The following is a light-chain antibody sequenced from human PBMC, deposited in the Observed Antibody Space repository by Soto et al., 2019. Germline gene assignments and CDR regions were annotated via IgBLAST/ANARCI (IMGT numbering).Light chain of an antibody. CDR2: GAS. CDR1: QSVSSSY. CDR3: QQYGSSLLFT. V-gene: IGKV3-20*01. J-gene: IGKJ3*01. Sequence: EIVLTQSPGTLSLSPGERATLSCRASQSVSSSYLAWYQQKPGQAPRLLIYGASSRATGIPDRFSGSGSGTAFTLTISRLEPADFAVDSCQQYGSSLLFTFGPGTKVDIK.